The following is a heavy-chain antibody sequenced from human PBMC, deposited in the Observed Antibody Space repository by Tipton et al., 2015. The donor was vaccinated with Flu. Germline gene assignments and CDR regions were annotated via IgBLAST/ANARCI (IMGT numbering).Heavy chain of an antibody. V-gene: IGHV4-38-2*01. J-gene: IGHJ5*01. CDR2: VSRAGST. D-gene: IGHD4-11*01. CDR1: GDSISSDFY. Sequence: TLSLTCAVSGDSISSDFYWAWLRQLPGKGLEWIGTVSRAGSTFYNPSLKSRVTISIDTSKNQLPLNMRSVTAADMAVYYCARRDYSNYVSDPKSWFDPWGQGTLVAVSS. CDR3: ARRDYSNYVSDPKSWFDP.